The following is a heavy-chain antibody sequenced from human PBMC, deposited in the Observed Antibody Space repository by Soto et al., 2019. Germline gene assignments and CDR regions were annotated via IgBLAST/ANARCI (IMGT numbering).Heavy chain of an antibody. J-gene: IGHJ4*02. CDR1: GYTFTDYY. Sequence: ASVKVSCKASGYTFTDYYMHWVRQAPGQGLEWMGWINPNSGATSYAQRFQGRVTMTRDTSISTAYMELSRLTSDDTAVYYCAREGGDIVQMVYALPWYWGQGTLVTVSS. V-gene: IGHV1-2*02. D-gene: IGHD2-8*01. CDR2: INPNSGAT. CDR3: AREGGDIVQMVYALPWY.